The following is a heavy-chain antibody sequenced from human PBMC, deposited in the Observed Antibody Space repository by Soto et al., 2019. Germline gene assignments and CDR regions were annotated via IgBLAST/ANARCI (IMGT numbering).Heavy chain of an antibody. CDR2: INTDGSNT. D-gene: IGHD2-15*01. CDR1: GLTFNRYW. CDR3: AREFCSGGNCYTYYFDP. J-gene: IGHJ5*02. V-gene: IGHV3-74*01. Sequence: GGSLRLSCAASGLTFNRYWMHWVRHAPGKGLVWVSHINTDGSNTNYADSVKGRFTISRDNAKSTLFLQMNSLRDEDTAVYYCAREFCSGGNCYTYYFDPWGQGIPVTVS.